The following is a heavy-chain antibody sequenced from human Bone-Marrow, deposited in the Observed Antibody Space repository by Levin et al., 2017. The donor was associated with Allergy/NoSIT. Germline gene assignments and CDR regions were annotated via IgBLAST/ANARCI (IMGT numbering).Heavy chain of an antibody. D-gene: IGHD4-17*01. V-gene: IGHV4-59*01. J-gene: IGHJ6*02. Sequence: PSETLSLTCSVSGDSITSYHWSWIRQSPGKGLEWIGYIYYNGSTNYNPSLKSRVTISLDTSKTQFSLKLPSVTAAHTAVFYGARTRGLPPDGHYGMDVWGQGTTVTVSS. CDR1: GDSITSYH. CDR2: IYYNGST. CDR3: ARTRGLPPDGHYGMDV.